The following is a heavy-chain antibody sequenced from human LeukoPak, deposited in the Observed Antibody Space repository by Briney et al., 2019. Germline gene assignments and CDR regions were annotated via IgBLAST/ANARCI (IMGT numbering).Heavy chain of an antibody. CDR3: ARDGYCSSSSCPQGSAFDI. CDR2: ISTGGERT. D-gene: IGHD2-2*03. Sequence: GGSLRLSCAASGFIFCTHAMDWVRQAPGMGPEGVSAISTGGERTFYTGSVKGRFTISRDNSKNTLYLQMNSLRAEDTAVYYCARDGYCSSSSCPQGSAFDIWGQGAMVTVSS. V-gene: IGHV3-23*01. J-gene: IGHJ3*02. CDR1: GFIFCTHA.